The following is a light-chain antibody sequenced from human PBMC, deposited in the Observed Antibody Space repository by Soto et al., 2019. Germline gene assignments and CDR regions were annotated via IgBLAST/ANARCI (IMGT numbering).Light chain of an antibody. CDR1: SSDVGGYNY. CDR2: AVS. CDR3: SSYTSSSTLYV. Sequence: QSALTQPPSASGSPGQSVTISCTGTSSDVGGYNYVSWYQQHPGKAPKLMIYAVSNRPSGVSNRFSGSKSGNTASLTISGLQAEDEADYYCSSYTSSSTLYVFGTGTKLTVL. V-gene: IGLV2-14*01. J-gene: IGLJ1*01.